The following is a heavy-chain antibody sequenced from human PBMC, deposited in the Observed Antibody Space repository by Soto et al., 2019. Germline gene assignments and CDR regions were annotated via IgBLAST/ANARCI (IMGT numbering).Heavy chain of an antibody. Sequence: GESLKISCRGSGYDFNTNWFGWVRQLPGRGLKWVGIMYPGDSDTRYNPSLQGHVTLSVDVTVSTAFLQWRSLETSDTGMYFCARLPRDCNKTSCYYADHWGQGTQVTVSS. D-gene: IGHD3-3*01. J-gene: IGHJ4*02. CDR1: GYDFNTNW. CDR2: MYPGDSDT. V-gene: IGHV5-51*01. CDR3: ARLPRDCNKTSCYYADH.